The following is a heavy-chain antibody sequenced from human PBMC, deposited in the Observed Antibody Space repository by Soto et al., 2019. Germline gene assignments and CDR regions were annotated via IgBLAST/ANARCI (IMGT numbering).Heavy chain of an antibody. V-gene: IGHV3-7*01. CDR3: ASDFAGY. CDR1: GFTFSLYW. J-gene: IGHJ4*02. D-gene: IGHD3-3*01. Sequence: PGGSLRLSCAASGFTFSLYWMNWVRQIPGKGLEWVASIKQDESEKHYVDFVKGRFTISRDNAKNSLYLQMNSLRVEDTAVYYCASDFAGYWGQGILVTVSS. CDR2: IKQDESEK.